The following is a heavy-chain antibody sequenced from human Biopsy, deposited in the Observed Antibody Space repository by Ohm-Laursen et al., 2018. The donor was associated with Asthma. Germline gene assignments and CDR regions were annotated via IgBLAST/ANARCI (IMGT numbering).Heavy chain of an antibody. CDR1: GYTFNSTG. Sequence: ASVKVSCKTSGYTFNSTGITWVRQAPGQGLEWMGWISVYNGNTKVAQKLKDRVTMITDTSTSTAYMELRSLRSDDTAVYFCARAVDYSHYYGIDVWGQGTTVTVS. CDR3: ARAVDYSHYYGIDV. V-gene: IGHV1-18*01. D-gene: IGHD3-10*01. J-gene: IGHJ6*02. CDR2: ISVYNGNT.